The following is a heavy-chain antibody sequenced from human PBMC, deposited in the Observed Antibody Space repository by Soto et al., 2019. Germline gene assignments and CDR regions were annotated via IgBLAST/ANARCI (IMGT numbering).Heavy chain of an antibody. CDR1: GFTVSSNY. CDR3: XXXXXXXXXXXXFXX. J-gene: IGHJ1*01. V-gene: IGHV3-53*01. Sequence: EVQLVESGGGLIQPGGSLRLSCAASGFTVSSNYMSWVRQAPGKGLEWVSVIYSGGSTYYADSVKGRFTISRDNSKNXLXLXXXSLXXXXXXXXYXXXXXXXXXXXXXFXXWGQGTLVTVSS. CDR2: IYSGGST. D-gene: IGHD3-10*01.